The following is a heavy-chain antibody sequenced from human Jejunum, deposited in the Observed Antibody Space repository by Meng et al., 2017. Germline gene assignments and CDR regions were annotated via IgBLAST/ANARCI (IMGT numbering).Heavy chain of an antibody. CDR1: GDSISSDNW. Sequence: QVALQASGPGLVKPSGTLSLTCAVSGDSISSDNWWSWVRQPPGKGPEWIGDIFRTGTSNYSPSLRSRVAIYMDKSKNQFSLSLNSVTAADTAVYYCARKGGTYSTGHFPHFDYWGQGTLVTVSS. CDR2: IFRTGTS. D-gene: IGHD6-19*01. CDR3: ARKGGTYSTGHFPHFDY. J-gene: IGHJ4*02. V-gene: IGHV4-4*02.